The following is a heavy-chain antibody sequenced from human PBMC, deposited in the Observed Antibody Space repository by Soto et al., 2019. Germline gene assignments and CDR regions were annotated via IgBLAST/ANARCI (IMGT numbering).Heavy chain of an antibody. D-gene: IGHD4-17*01. CDR3: AKDLSTPVTASGDY. V-gene: IGHV3-30*18. CDR1: GFTFSSYG. J-gene: IGHJ4*02. CDR2: ISYDGSNK. Sequence: QVQLVESGGGVVQPGRSLRLSCAASGFTFSSYGMHWVRQAPGKGLEWVAVISYDGSNKYYADSVKGRFTISRDNSKNTLYLQMNSLRAEDTAGYYCAKDLSTPVTASGDYWGQGTLVTVSS.